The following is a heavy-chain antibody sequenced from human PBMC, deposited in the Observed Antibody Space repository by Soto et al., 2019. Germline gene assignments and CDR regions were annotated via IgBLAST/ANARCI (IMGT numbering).Heavy chain of an antibody. CDR3: ATVVGATNLSVYYGMDV. J-gene: IGHJ6*02. D-gene: IGHD1-26*01. V-gene: IGHV1-2*02. Sequence: GASVKVSCKASGYTFTGYYMHWVRQAPGQGLEWMGWINPNSGGTNYAQKFQGRVTMTRDTSISTAYMELGRLRSDDTAVYYCATVVGATNLSVYYGMDVWGQGTTVTVSS. CDR2: INPNSGGT. CDR1: GYTFTGYY.